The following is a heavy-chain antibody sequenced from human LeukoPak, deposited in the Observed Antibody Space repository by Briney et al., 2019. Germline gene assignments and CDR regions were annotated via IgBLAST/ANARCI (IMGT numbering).Heavy chain of an antibody. V-gene: IGHV3-33*01. CDR1: GFTFSSYG. CDR2: IWYDGSNK. J-gene: IGHJ4*02. CDR3: ARAQGSSAYYCDH. Sequence: GGSLRLSCAASGFTFSSYGMHWVRQAPGKGLEWVAVIWYDGSNKYYADSVKGRFTISRDNSKNTVYLQMNSLKTEDTAVYYCARAQGSSAYYCDHWGQGALVTASS. D-gene: IGHD3-16*01.